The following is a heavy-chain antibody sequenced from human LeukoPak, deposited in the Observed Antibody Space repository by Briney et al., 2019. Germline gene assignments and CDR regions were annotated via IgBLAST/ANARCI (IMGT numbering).Heavy chain of an antibody. CDR2: ISAYNGNT. CDR1: GYTLTSYG. Sequence: ASVKVSCKASGYTLTSYGISWVRQAPGQGLEWMGWISAYNGNTNYAQKLQGRVTMTTDTSTSTAYMELRSLRSDDTAVYYCARDSGIAAAGRGWFDPWGQGTLVTVSS. CDR3: ARDSGIAAAGRGWFDP. D-gene: IGHD6-13*01. J-gene: IGHJ5*02. V-gene: IGHV1-18*01.